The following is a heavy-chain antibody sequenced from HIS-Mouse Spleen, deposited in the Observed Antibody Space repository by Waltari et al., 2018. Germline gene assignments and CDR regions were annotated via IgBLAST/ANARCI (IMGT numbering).Heavy chain of an antibody. CDR2: INPNSGGT. J-gene: IGHJ4*02. CDR1: GYTFTGYY. CDR3: ARQWELLCYFDY. V-gene: IGHV1-2*02. D-gene: IGHD1-26*01. Sequence: QVQLVQSGAEVKKPGASVKVSCKASGYTFTGYYMHWVRQAPGQGLEWMGWINPNSGGTNYAKKFQGRVTMTRDTSISTAYMELSRLRSDDTAVYYCARQWELLCYFDYWGQGTLVTVSS.